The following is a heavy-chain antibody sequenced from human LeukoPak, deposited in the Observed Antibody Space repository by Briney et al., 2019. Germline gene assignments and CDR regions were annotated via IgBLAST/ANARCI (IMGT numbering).Heavy chain of an antibody. D-gene: IGHD6-13*01. CDR2: INPNSGGT. CDR3: ARGHSSSWIYYYYYMDV. CDR1: GYTFTGYY. V-gene: IGHV1-2*02. J-gene: IGHJ6*03. Sequence: ASVKVSCKASGYTFTGYYMYWVRQAPGQGLEWMGWINPNSGGTNCAQRFQGRVTMTRDTSITTAYMELSSLRSEDTAVYYCARGHSSSWIYYYYYMDVWGKGTTVTVSS.